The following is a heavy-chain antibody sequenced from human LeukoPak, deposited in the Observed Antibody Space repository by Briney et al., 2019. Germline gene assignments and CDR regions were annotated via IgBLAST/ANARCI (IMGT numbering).Heavy chain of an antibody. D-gene: IGHD3-22*01. J-gene: IGHJ4*02. CDR1: GGSFSGYY. CDR2: INHSGST. V-gene: IGHV4-34*01. CDR3: ARARLYDSSGLTFDY. Sequence: SETLSLTCAVYGGSFSGYYWSWIRQPPGKGLEWIGEINHSGSTNYNPSLKSRVTISVDTSKNQFSLKLSSVTAADTAVYYCARARLYDSSGLTFDYWGQGTLVTVSS.